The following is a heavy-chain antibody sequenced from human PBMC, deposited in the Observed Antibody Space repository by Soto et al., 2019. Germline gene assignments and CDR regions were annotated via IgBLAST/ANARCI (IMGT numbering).Heavy chain of an antibody. CDR3: ARGYDLCSGLNWCER. J-gene: IGHJ5*02. D-gene: IGHD3-3*01. CDR1: GYTFTSYA. CDR2: INAGNGNT. Sequence: SMKVSFKASGYTFTSYAMHWVRQAPGQSLEWMGWINAGNGNTKYSQKFQGRFTITRDTSARTTYMELSRLRSEVTSVYYFARGYDLCSGLNWCERWGQETLISVS. V-gene: IGHV1-3*01.